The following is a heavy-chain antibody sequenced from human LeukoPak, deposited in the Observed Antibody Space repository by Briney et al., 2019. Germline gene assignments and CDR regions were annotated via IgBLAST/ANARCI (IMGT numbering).Heavy chain of an antibody. CDR2: IFYSGRT. CDR3: AKDPPYYYDSSGYGGGAFDI. D-gene: IGHD3-22*01. Sequence: SESLSLTCTVSGGSISSSTYYWGWIRQPPGKGLEWIGSIFYSGRTYYNPSLKSRVTMSVDTSKNQFSLRLSSVNAADTAAYYCAKDPPYYYDSSGYGGGAFDIWGQGTMVTVSS. V-gene: IGHV4-39*07. J-gene: IGHJ3*02. CDR1: GGSISSSTYY.